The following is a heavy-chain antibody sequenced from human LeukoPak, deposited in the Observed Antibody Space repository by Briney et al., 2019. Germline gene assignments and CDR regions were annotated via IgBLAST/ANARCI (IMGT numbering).Heavy chain of an antibody. V-gene: IGHV4-59*01. CDR1: GGSISSYY. CDR3: ARDGYSSSWYV. D-gene: IGHD6-13*01. CDR2: IYYSGST. Sequence: SETLSLTCTVSGGSISSYYWSWIRQPPGKELEWIGYIYYSGSTNYNPSLKSRVTISVDTSKNQFSLKLSSVTAADTAVYYCARDGYSSSWYVWGQGTLVTVSS. J-gene: IGHJ4*02.